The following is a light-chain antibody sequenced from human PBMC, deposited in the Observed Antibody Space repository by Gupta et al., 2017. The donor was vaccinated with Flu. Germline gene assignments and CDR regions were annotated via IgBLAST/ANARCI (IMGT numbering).Light chain of an antibody. CDR2: SDN. Sequence: QSVLTQPPSASGTPGQRVTISCYGSSSNIGSNTVNWYQQLPGTAPKLLIYSDNERPSGVPDRVSGSKSGTSASLAISGLQSEDEADYYCSVWDDSLNGWVFGGGTKLSVL. J-gene: IGLJ3*02. CDR1: SSNIGSNT. V-gene: IGLV1-44*01. CDR3: SVWDDSLNGWV.